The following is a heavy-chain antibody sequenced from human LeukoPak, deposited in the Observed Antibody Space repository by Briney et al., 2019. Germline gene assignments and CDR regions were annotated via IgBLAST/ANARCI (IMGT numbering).Heavy chain of an antibody. CDR3: GAFGVVVIRYYLDY. V-gene: IGHV4-39*01. Sequence: SETLSLTCTVSGGSISSSSYYWGWIRQSPGKGLEWIGSIFYSGTTYYNPSLKSRVTISVDTSKNQFSLKLSSVTAADTAVYYCGAFGVVVIRYYLDYWGQGTLVTVSS. D-gene: IGHD3-22*01. CDR2: IFYSGTT. CDR1: GGSISSSSYY. J-gene: IGHJ4*02.